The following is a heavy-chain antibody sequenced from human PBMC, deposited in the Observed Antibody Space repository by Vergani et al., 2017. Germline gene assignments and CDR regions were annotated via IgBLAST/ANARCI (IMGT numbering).Heavy chain of an antibody. CDR2: ISWNSGSI. CDR1: GFTFDYYG. D-gene: IGHD3-10*01. Sequence: EVQLVESGGGLVQPGRSLRLFCAASGFTFDYYGMHWVRQAPGKGLEWVSSISWNSGSIGYADSVKGRFTISRDNSKNTLYLQMNSLRAEDTAVYYCAKGGYYYGSGSSYYGMDVWGQGTTVTVSS. CDR3: AKGGYYYGSGSSYYGMDV. V-gene: IGHV3-9*01. J-gene: IGHJ6*02.